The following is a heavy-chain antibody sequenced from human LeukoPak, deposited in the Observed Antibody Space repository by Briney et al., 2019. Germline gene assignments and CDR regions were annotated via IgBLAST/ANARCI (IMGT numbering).Heavy chain of an antibody. V-gene: IGHV4-39*07. CDR3: ARGGGYYYDSSGYYYSPAGYFDY. CDR1: GGSISSSSYY. D-gene: IGHD3-22*01. J-gene: IGHJ4*02. CDR2: IYYSGST. Sequence: SQTLSLTCAVSGGSISSSSYYWGWIRQPPGKGREWIGSIYYSGSTYYNPSLKSRITISVDTSKNQFSLRLSSVTAADTAVYYCARGGGYYYDSSGYYYSPAGYFDYWGQGTLVTVSS.